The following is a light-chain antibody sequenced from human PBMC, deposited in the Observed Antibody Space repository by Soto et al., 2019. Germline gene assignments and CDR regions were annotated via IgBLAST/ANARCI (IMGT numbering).Light chain of an antibody. V-gene: IGKV3-15*01. CDR1: QSISSN. Sequence: EIVMTQSPATLSVSPGERATLSCRASQSISSNLAWYQQKPGQAPRLLIYGAYTRATGIQARFSGSGSGTEFTLTIRSLQSEDFAVYYCKQYNNWPPTFGQGTKVDIK. J-gene: IGKJ1*01. CDR3: KQYNNWPPT. CDR2: GAY.